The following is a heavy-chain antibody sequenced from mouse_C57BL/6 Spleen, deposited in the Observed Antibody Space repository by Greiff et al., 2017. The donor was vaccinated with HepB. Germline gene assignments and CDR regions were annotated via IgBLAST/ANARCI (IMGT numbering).Heavy chain of an antibody. Sequence: VQLQQSGAELAKPGASVKLSCKASGYTFTSYWMHWVKQRPGQGLEWIGYINPSSGYTKYNQKFKDKATLTADKSSSTASMQLSSLTYEDSAVYYCASDDYDVGWFAYWGQGTLVTVAA. CDR1: GYTFTSYW. D-gene: IGHD2-4*01. J-gene: IGHJ3*01. V-gene: IGHV1-7*01. CDR2: INPSSGYT. CDR3: ASDDYDVGWFAY.